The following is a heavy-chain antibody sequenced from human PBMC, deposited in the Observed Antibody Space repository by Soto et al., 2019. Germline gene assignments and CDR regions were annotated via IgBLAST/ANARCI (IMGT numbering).Heavy chain of an antibody. J-gene: IGHJ6*03. CDR3: AKDLVGTTGTTSRHYYYYMDV. Sequence: PGGSLRLSCGASGFTFSSYGRRWVRQAPGKGLEWVAVISYDGSNKYYADSVKGRFTISRDNPKNTLYLQVNSLRAEDTAVYYCAKDLVGTTGTTSRHYYYYMDVWGEGTTVTVSS. CDR1: GFTFSSYG. CDR2: ISYDGSNK. D-gene: IGHD1-1*01. V-gene: IGHV3-30*18.